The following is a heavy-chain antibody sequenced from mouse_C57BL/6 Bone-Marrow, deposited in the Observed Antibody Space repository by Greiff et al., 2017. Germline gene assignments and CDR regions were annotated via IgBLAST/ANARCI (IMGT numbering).Heavy chain of an antibody. V-gene: IGHV5-2*01. CDR2: INSDGGST. Sequence: DVMLVESGGGLVQPGESLKLSCESNEYEFPSHDMSWVRKTPEKRLELVAAINSDGGSTYYPDTMERRVSISRDNTKKTLYLQMSSLRSEDTALYYCARQSYGSSYWYFDVWGTGTTVTVSS. J-gene: IGHJ1*03. CDR1: EYEFPSHD. CDR3: ARQSYGSSYWYFDV. D-gene: IGHD1-1*01.